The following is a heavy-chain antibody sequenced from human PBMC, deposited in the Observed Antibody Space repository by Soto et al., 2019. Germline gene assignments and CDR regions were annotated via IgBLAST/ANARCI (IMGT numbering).Heavy chain of an antibody. J-gene: IGHJ6*02. V-gene: IGHV4-31*03. CDR1: GGSISSGGYY. CDR3: ARDCSGGSCPYYYGMDV. CDR2: IYYGGST. D-gene: IGHD2-15*01. Sequence: PSETLSLTCTVSGGSISSGGYYWSWIRQHPGKGLEWIGYIYYGGSTYYNPSLKSRVTISVDTSKNQFSLKLSSVTAADTAVYYCARDCSGGSCPYYYGMDVWGQGTTVTVSS.